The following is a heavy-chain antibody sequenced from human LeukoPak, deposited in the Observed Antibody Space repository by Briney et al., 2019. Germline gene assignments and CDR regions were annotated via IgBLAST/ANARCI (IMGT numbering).Heavy chain of an antibody. D-gene: IGHD6-19*01. CDR2: LYSGGST. V-gene: IGHV3-53*01. Sequence: GGSLRLSCAASGFTVSSNYMSWVRQAPGKGLEWVSVLYSGGSTYYADSVKGRFTISRDNSKNTLYLQMNSLRAEDTAVYHCARDGAAVAGKRGFQHWGQGTLVTVSS. J-gene: IGHJ1*01. CDR3: ARDGAAVAGKRGFQH. CDR1: GFTVSSNY.